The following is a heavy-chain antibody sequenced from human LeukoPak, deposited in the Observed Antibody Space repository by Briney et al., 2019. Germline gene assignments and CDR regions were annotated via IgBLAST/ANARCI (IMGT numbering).Heavy chain of an antibody. CDR1: GFTFSTYV. D-gene: IGHD4-17*01. J-gene: IGHJ4*02. V-gene: IGHV3-33*01. CDR3: AREINYGYYFDF. Sequence: PGRSLRLSCAASGFTFSTYVMHWVRQAPGKALEWVAVIWYNGKKKDNADSGKGRFTNSRENSKNTLDLQMNNLRAEDTAVYYFAREINYGYYFDFWGQGTLVTVSS. CDR2: IWYNGKKK.